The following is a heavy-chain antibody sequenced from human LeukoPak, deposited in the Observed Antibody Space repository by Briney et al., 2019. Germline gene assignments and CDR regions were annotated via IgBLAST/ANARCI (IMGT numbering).Heavy chain of an antibody. V-gene: IGHV1-18*01. D-gene: IGHD5-18*01. CDR3: VREGSNTAHYNWFDP. J-gene: IGHJ5*02. CDR2: ISAYNGNT. Sequence: ASVKVSCKASGYTFTSYGISWVRQAPGQGLEWMGWISAYNGNTNYAQKLQGRVTMTTDTSTSTAYMELRSLRSDDTAVYYCVREGSNTAHYNWFDPWGQGTQVTVSS. CDR1: GYTFTSYG.